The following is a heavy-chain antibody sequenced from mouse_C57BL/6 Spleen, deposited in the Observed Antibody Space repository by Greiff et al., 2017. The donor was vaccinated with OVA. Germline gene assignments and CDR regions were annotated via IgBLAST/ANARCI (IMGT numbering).Heavy chain of an antibody. D-gene: IGHD2-4*01. CDR3: ARSKGPYDYDAWFAY. V-gene: IGHV1-81*01. J-gene: IGHJ3*01. CDR2: IYPRSGNT. CDR1: GYTFTSYG. Sequence: QVQLQQSGAELARPGASVKLSCKASGYTFTSYGISWVKQRTGQGLEWIGEIYPRSGNTYYNEKFKGKATLTADKSSSTAYMELRSLTSEDSAVYFCARSKGPYDYDAWFAYWGRGTLDTVSA.